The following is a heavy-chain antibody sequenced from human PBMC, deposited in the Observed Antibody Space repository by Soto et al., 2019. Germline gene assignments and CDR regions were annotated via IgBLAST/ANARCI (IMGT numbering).Heavy chain of an antibody. CDR3: ARALDRGGYYFDF. CDR2: IFSSGDTK. D-gene: IGHD3-16*01. Sequence: GGSLRLSCEASGFTFSDCYMSWIRQAPGKGLEWVSYIFSSGDTKYYADSVKGRFTISRDNAKNSLYLQMDSLRAEDTAVYYCARALDRGGYYFDFWGQGTLVTVSS. V-gene: IGHV3-11*01. J-gene: IGHJ4*02. CDR1: GFTFSDCY.